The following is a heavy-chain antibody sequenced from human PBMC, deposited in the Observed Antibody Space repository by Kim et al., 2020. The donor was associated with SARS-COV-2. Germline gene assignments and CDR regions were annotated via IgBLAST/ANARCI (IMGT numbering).Heavy chain of an antibody. V-gene: IGHV6-1*01. J-gene: IGHJ3*02. CDR3: ARREERAVAGAGAFDI. CDR1: GDSVSSNSAA. Sequence: SQTLSLTCAISGDSVSSNSAAWNWIRQSPSRGLEWLGRTYYRSKWYNDYAVSVKSRITINPDTSKNQFSLQLNSVTPEDTAVYYCARREERAVAGAGAFDIWGQGTMVTVSS. CDR2: TYYRSKWYN. D-gene: IGHD6-19*01.